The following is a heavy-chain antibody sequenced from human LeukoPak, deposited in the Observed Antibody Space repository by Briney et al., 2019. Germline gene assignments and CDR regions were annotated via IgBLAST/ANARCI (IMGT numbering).Heavy chain of an antibody. CDR1: GFTFSSYS. V-gene: IGHV3-48*02. J-gene: IGHJ4*02. CDR3: ASGYSSSHYRCYFDY. CDR2: ITSSSSTI. Sequence: GGSLRLSCAASGFTFSSYSMNWVRQAPGKGLEWVSYITSSSSTIYYADSVKGRFTISRDNAKNSLYLQMNSLRDEDTAVYYCASGYSSSHYRCYFDYWGQGILVTVSS. D-gene: IGHD6-13*01.